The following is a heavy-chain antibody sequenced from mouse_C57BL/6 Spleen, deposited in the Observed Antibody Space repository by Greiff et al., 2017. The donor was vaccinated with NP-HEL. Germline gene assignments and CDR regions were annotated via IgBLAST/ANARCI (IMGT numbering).Heavy chain of an antibody. CDR1: GFTFSDYY. CDR3: ASGYDGAMDY. Sequence: EVMLVESGGGLVQPGGSLKLSCAASGFTFSDYYMYWVRQTPEKRLEWVAYISNGGGSTYYPDTVKGRFTISRDNAKNTLYLQMSRLKSEDTAMYYCASGYDGAMDYWGQGTSVTVSS. J-gene: IGHJ4*01. CDR2: ISNGGGST. V-gene: IGHV5-12*01. D-gene: IGHD2-3*01.